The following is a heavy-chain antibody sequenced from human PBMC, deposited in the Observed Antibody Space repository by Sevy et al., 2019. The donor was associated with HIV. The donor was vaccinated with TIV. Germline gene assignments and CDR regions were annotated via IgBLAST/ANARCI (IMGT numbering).Heavy chain of an antibody. CDR3: ARRAYYGSGVRY. J-gene: IGHJ4*02. CDR1: GGSISSSSYY. CDR2: IYYSGTT. D-gene: IGHD3-10*01. Sequence: SETLSLTCTVSGGSISSSSYYWGWIRQPPGKGLEWIGNIYYSGTTYYNPSLKSRVTISVDTSKNQFSLKLSSVTAADTAVYYCARRAYYGSGVRYWGQGTLVTVSS. V-gene: IGHV4-39*01.